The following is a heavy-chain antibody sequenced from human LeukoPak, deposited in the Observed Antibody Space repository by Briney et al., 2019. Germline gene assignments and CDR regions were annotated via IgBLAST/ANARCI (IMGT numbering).Heavy chain of an antibody. J-gene: IGHJ4*02. Sequence: GGPLRLSCAASGFTFSNYAMSWVRQAPGQGLEWVSAISGSAGYTYYADSVKGRFSISRDNSKNTLYLQLNSLRAEDTAVYYCAKELLYSGSYYSFDYWGQGTLVTVSS. CDR1: GFTFSNYA. CDR2: ISGSAGYT. CDR3: AKELLYSGSYYSFDY. V-gene: IGHV3-23*01. D-gene: IGHD1-26*01.